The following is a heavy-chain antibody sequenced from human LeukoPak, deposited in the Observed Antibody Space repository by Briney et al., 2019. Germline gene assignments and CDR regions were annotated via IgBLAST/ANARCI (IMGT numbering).Heavy chain of an antibody. J-gene: IGHJ4*02. D-gene: IGHD6-6*01. CDR3: ARDSRQLVGGGDFDY. Sequence: GGSLRLSCAASGFTFSSYSMNWVRQAPGEGPEWVSSISSGSSFIYYADSVKGRFTISRDNAKISLFLQMNSLRAEDTAMYYCARDSRQLVGGGDFDYWGQGTLVTVSS. CDR1: GFTFSSYS. CDR2: ISSGSSFI. V-gene: IGHV3-21*01.